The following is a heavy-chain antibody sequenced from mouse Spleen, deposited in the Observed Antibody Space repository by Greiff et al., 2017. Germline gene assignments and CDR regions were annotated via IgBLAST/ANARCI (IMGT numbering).Heavy chain of an antibody. Sequence: VQLQESGAELVKPGASVKLSCKASGYTFTSYYMYWVKQRPGQGLEWIGEINPSNGGTNFNEKFKSKATLTVDKSSSTAYMQLSSLTSEDSAVYYCTRRGYYPAWFAYWGQGTLVTVSA. D-gene: IGHD1-1*02. CDR2: INPSNGGT. CDR3: TRRGYYPAWFAY. V-gene: IGHV1S81*02. J-gene: IGHJ3*01. CDR1: GYTFTSYY.